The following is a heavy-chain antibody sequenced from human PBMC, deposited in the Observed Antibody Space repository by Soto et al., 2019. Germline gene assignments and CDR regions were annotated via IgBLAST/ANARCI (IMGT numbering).Heavy chain of an antibody. J-gene: IGHJ1*01. D-gene: IGHD2-15*01. CDR2: IYYSGST. V-gene: IGHV4-39*01. Sequence: SETLSLTCTVSGGSISSSSYYWGWIRQPPGKGLEWIGSIYYSGSTYYNPSLKSRVTISVDTSKNQFSLKLSSVTTADTAVYYCARHTPAISISEHWGQGTLVTVSS. CDR3: ARHTPAISISEH. CDR1: GGSISSSSYY.